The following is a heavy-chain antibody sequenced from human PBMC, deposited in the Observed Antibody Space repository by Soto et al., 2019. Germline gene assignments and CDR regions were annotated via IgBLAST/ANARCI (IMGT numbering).Heavy chain of an antibody. CDR2: IYYSGST. J-gene: IGHJ4*02. CDR3: ARHSRMGIGDYFDY. D-gene: IGHD3-16*01. Sequence: SETLSLTCTVSGGSISSSSYYWGWIRQPPGKGLEWIGCIYYSGSTYYNPSLKSRVTISVDTSKNQFSLKLSSVTAADTAVYYCARHSRMGIGDYFDYWGQGTLVTVSS. V-gene: IGHV4-39*01. CDR1: GGSISSSSYY.